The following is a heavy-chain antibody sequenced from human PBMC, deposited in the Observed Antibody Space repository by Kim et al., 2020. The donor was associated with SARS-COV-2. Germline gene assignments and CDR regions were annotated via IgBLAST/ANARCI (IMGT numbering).Heavy chain of an antibody. D-gene: IGHD3-22*01. CDR1: GFTFSGSA. CDR2: IRSKANSYAT. J-gene: IGHJ6*03. V-gene: IGHV3-73*01. Sequence: GGSLRLSCAASGFTFSGSAMHWVRQASGKGLEWVGRIRSKANSYATAYAASVKGRFTISRDDSKNTAYLQMNSLKTEDTAVYYCTRDYDSSGYYLTIYYYYYMDVWGKGTTVTVSS. CDR3: TRDYDSSGYYLTIYYYYYMDV.